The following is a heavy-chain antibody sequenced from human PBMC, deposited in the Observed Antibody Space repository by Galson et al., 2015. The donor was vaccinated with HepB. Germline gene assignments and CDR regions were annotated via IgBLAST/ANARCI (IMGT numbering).Heavy chain of an antibody. CDR2: ISYDGSNK. Sequence: SLRLSCAASGFTFSSYAMHWVRQAPGKGLEWVAVISYDGSNKYYADSVKGRFTISRDNSKNTLYLQMNSLRAEDTAVYYCAKVRNSVVDLDAFDIWGQGTMVTVSS. J-gene: IGHJ3*02. V-gene: IGHV3-30*04. D-gene: IGHD2-15*01. CDR1: GFTFSSYA. CDR3: AKVRNSVVDLDAFDI.